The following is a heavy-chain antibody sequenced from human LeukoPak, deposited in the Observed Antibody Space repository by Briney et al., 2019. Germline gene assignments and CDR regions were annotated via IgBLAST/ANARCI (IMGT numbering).Heavy chain of an antibody. CDR2: INPNSGGT. Sequence: ASVKVSCKASGYTFTGYSIYWVRQAPGQGLEWMGWINPNSGGTNYAQKFQGRVTMTRDTSTSTVYMELSSLRSEDTAVYYCARDRGYCSSTSCYGGRGYCFDYWGQGTLVTVSS. V-gene: IGHV1-2*02. CDR1: GYTFTGYS. CDR3: ARDRGYCSSTSCYGGRGYCFDY. J-gene: IGHJ4*02. D-gene: IGHD2-2*01.